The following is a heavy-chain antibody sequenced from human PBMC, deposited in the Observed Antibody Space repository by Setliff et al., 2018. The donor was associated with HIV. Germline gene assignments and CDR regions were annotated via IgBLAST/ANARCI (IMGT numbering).Heavy chain of an antibody. D-gene: IGHD6-19*01. Sequence: GASVKVSCKASGYTFTTFGISWVRQAPGQGLEWMGWISAYNGHTNYAQKFQGRVTMTTDTSTSTAYMELRSLRSDDTAAYYCARLGSGWSDSYYYAMDAWGQGTRSPSP. CDR1: GYTFTTFG. V-gene: IGHV1-18*01. CDR3: ARLGSGWSDSYYYAMDA. J-gene: IGHJ6*02. CDR2: ISAYNGHT.